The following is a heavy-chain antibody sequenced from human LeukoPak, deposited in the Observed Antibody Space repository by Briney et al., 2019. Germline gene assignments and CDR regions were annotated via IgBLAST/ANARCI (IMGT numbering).Heavy chain of an antibody. CDR1: GGSISSGGYY. Sequence: PSQTLSLTCTVSGGSISSGGYYWSWIRQPPGKGLEWIGYIYHSGSTYYNPSLKSRVTISVDRSKNQFSQKLSSVTAADTAVYYCAGNTGAWELLHPTLDYWGQGTLVTVSS. CDR2: IYHSGST. D-gene: IGHD1-26*01. J-gene: IGHJ4*02. CDR3: AGNTGAWELLHPTLDY. V-gene: IGHV4-30-2*01.